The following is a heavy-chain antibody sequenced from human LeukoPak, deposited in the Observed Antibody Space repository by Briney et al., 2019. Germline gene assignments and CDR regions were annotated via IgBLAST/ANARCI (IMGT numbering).Heavy chain of an antibody. CDR1: GFTFSRFE. D-gene: IGHD1-1*01. CDR3: ARDSSGTFIPDYFDY. V-gene: IGHV3-48*03. J-gene: IGHJ4*02. CDR2: ISSTGNTI. Sequence: GGSLRLSCATSGFTFSRFEMNWVRQAPGKGLEWVSYISSTGNTIYYADSVKGRFTISRDNAKSSLYLRMNSLRAEDTAVYYCARDSSGTFIPDYFDYWGQGTLVTVSS.